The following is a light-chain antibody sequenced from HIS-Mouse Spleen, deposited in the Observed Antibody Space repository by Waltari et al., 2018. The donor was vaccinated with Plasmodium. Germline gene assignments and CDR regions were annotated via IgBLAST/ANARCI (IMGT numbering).Light chain of an antibody. CDR1: SSDVGRYHL. CDR3: CSYAGSSTFVV. V-gene: IGLV2-23*03. CDR2: EGS. Sequence: QSALTPPAPVSGSPGPSTTISCPGTSSDVGRYHLVPRYQQHPGNAPKLMIYEGSKRPSGVSNRFSGSKSGNTASLTISGLQAEDEADYYCCSYAGSSTFVVFGGGTKLTVL. J-gene: IGLJ2*01.